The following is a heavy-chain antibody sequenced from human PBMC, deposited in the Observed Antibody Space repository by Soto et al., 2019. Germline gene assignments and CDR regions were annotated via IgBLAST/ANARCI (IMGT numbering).Heavy chain of an antibody. CDR2: INAYTGNT. Sequence: QVQVVQSGAEVKEPGASVEVACKASGYTFTTYGISWVRQAPGQGLEWIGWINAYTGNTNYAQKVQGRVTMTTDTSTSTDYMELRSLRSDDTAVYYCARFYGSGSFPYDYWGQGTLVTVSS. V-gene: IGHV1-18*01. J-gene: IGHJ4*02. D-gene: IGHD3-10*01. CDR3: ARFYGSGSFPYDY. CDR1: GYTFTTYG.